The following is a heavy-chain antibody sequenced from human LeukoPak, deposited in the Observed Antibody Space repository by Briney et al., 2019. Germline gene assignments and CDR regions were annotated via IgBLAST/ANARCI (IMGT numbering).Heavy chain of an antibody. CDR2: ISSSGSTI. V-gene: IGHV3-48*04. CDR3: AELGITMIGGV. CDR1: GFTFSSYG. Sequence: GGSLRLSCAASGFTFSSYGMHWVRQAPGKGLEWVSYISSSGSTIYYADSVKGRFTISRDNAKNSLYLQMNSLRAENTAVYYCAELGITMIGGVWGKGTTVTISS. J-gene: IGHJ6*04. D-gene: IGHD3-10*02.